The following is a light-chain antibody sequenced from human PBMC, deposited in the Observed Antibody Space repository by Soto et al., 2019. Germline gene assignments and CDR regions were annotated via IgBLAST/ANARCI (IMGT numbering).Light chain of an antibody. CDR2: EVT. Sequence: QSALTQPPSASGSPGQSVTISCTRSSSDIGGYDFVSWYQQHPGKAPKLMIYEVTKRPSGVPDRFSGSKSGNTASLTVSGLQAEDEGDYYCSSYAGSNNLGFGGGTKLTVL. J-gene: IGLJ2*01. CDR3: SSYAGSNNLG. CDR1: SSDIGGYDF. V-gene: IGLV2-8*01.